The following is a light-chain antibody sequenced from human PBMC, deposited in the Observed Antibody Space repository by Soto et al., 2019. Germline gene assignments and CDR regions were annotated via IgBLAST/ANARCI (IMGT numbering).Light chain of an antibody. V-gene: IGKV3-20*01. Sequence: EVVLTQSPNTLSLSPGERATLSCWASQSLRSSYLAWYQRKPGQAPRLLMFGASRRATGIPDRFNGSGSGTDFILTISRLEPEDFAVYYCQQYGSSPLTFGGGTKVEIK. J-gene: IGKJ4*01. CDR1: QSLRSSY. CDR3: QQYGSSPLT. CDR2: GAS.